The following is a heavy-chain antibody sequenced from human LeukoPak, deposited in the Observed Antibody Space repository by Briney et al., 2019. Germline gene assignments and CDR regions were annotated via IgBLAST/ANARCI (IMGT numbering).Heavy chain of an antibody. CDR3: ARGAFLLGYCSGDSCYLNWFDP. V-gene: IGHV1-3*01. J-gene: IGHJ5*02. CDR2: INAGNGNT. D-gene: IGHD2-15*01. CDR1: GYTFTNYA. Sequence: GASVKVSCKASGYTFTNYAIHWVRQAPGQRPEWMGWINAGNGNTKYSQKFQDRVTITRDTSARIVYMELSSLRSEDTAIYYCARGAFLLGYCSGDSCYLNWFDPWGQGTLVTVSS.